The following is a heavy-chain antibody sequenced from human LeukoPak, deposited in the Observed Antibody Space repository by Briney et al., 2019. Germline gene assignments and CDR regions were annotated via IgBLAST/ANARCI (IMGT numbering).Heavy chain of an antibody. CDR2: ISRDGAST. J-gene: IGHJ4*02. Sequence: AGGSLRLSCAASGFSFDNYGMNWVRQAPGKGLEWVSFISRDGASTYYIDSVKGRFTISRDNRKNSLHLQMNSLGPEDTALYYCAKGGLNYIDYWGQGTLVTVSS. CDR3: AKGGLNYIDY. D-gene: IGHD3/OR15-3a*01. V-gene: IGHV3-43D*03. CDR1: GFSFDNYG.